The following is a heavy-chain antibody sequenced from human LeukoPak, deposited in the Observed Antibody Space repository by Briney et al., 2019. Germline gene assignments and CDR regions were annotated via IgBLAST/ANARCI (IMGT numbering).Heavy chain of an antibody. V-gene: IGHV4-4*07. CDR2: FYSSGTT. J-gene: IGHJ4*02. CDR1: GGSISNYY. Sequence: PSETLSLTCTVSGGSISNYYWSWIRQPAGKGLVWISRFYSSGTTNYNPSLRSRVSLSGDESKNQLSLKLYSVTAADTAVYYCVRDDRLSGYPDYWGQGTLVTVSS. CDR3: VRDDRLSGYPDY. D-gene: IGHD3-22*01.